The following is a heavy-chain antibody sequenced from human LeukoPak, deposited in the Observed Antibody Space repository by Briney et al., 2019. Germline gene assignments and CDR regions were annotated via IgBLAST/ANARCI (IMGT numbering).Heavy chain of an antibody. CDR2: ISSSSYI. V-gene: IGHV3-21*01. CDR3: AGVVPAADYYYYYMDV. D-gene: IGHD2-2*01. Sequence: GGSLRPSCAASGFTFSSYSMNWVRQAPGKGLEWVSSISSSSYIYYADSVKGRFTISRDNAKNSLYLQMNSLRAEDTAVYYCAGVVPAADYYYYYMDVWGKGTTVTVSS. CDR1: GFTFSSYS. J-gene: IGHJ6*03.